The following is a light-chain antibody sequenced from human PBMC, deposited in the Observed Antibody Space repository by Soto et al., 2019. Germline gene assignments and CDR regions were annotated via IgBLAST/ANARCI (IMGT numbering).Light chain of an antibody. CDR3: QHRSNWHEFT. CDR1: QSVSSY. V-gene: IGKV3-11*01. Sequence: EIVLTQSPATLSLSPGERATLACRASQSVSSYLACYQQKPGQAHRLLIYDASNIATAIPARFSGSGSGTDFTLTISSLEPEDFAVNYCQHRSNWHEFTCGPGTKVDIK. J-gene: IGKJ3*01. CDR2: DAS.